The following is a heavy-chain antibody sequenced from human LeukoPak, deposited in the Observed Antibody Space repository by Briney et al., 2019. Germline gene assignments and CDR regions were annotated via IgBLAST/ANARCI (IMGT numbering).Heavy chain of an antibody. Sequence: GGSLRLSCAASGFTFSSYGMSWVRQAPGKGLEWVADINQDGSEKDYVDSVKGRFTISRDNAKNSLYLQMNSLRAEDTAVYYCARDATYYDFWSGYYTGRAYYYYMDVWGKGTTVTVSS. CDR3: ARDATYYDFWSGYYTGRAYYYYMDV. J-gene: IGHJ6*03. D-gene: IGHD3-3*01. CDR1: GFTFSSYG. V-gene: IGHV3-7*01. CDR2: INQDGSEK.